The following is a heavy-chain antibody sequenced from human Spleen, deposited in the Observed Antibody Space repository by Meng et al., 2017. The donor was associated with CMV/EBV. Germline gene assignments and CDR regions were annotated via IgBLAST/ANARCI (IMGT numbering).Heavy chain of an antibody. CDR3: AKLAPSYNGIDP. CDR1: GGSVTSENSY. D-gene: IGHD6-6*01. V-gene: IGHV4-61*01. CDR2: IYYTGST. J-gene: IGHJ5*02. Sequence: VSGGSVTSENSYWTWIRQPPGKGLEYIGYIYYTGSTNYNPSLKRRVTMSVDTSKNQFSLNLTSVTAADTALYYCAKLAPSYNGIDPWGQGTLVTVSS.